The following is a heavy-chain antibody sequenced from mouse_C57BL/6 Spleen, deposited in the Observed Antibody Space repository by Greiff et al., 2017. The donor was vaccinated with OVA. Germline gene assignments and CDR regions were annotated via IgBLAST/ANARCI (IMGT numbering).Heavy chain of an antibody. J-gene: IGHJ1*03. CDR1: GFTFSSYT. D-gene: IGHD2-3*01. V-gene: IGHV5-9*01. CDR3: ARHPDGYWYFDV. Sequence: EVQRVESGGGLVKPGGSLKLSCAASGFTFSSYTMSWVRQTPEKRLEWVATISGGGGNTYYPDSVKGRFTISRDNAKNTLYLQMSSLRSEDTALYYCARHPDGYWYFDVWGTGTTVTVSS. CDR2: ISGGGGNT.